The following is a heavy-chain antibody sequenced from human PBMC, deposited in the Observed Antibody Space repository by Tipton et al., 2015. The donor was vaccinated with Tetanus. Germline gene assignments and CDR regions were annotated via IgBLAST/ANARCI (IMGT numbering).Heavy chain of an antibody. CDR1: GGSVSSGSYY. V-gene: IGHV4-61*01. CDR2: IYYSGST. CDR3: ARGNGETTVTPLEGFDP. D-gene: IGHD4-11*01. J-gene: IGHJ5*02. Sequence: VKPSETLSLTCTVSGGSVSSGSYYWSWIRQPPGKGLEWIGYIYYSGSTNYNPSLKSRVTISVDTSKNQFSLKLSSVTAADTAVYYCARGNGETTVTPLEGFDPWGQGTLVTVSS.